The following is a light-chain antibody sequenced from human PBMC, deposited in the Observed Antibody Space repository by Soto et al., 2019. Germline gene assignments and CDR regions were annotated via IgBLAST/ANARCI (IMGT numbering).Light chain of an antibody. V-gene: IGKV3-15*01. J-gene: IGKJ5*01. CDR2: ATS. Sequence: EIVMTQSPATLSVSPGERATLSCRASQSVSTNLAWYQQKPGQAPRLLIYATSTRATGIPDRFTGSGSETELTLTISSLQSEDFAVYHCQQYDNKPPITFGQGTRLEIK. CDR3: QQYDNKPPIT. CDR1: QSVSTN.